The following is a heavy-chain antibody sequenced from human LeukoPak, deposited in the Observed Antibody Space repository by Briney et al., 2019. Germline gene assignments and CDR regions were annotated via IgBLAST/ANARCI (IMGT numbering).Heavy chain of an antibody. D-gene: IGHD2-21*01. CDR2: INYGGST. CDR1: GENFSIYF. J-gene: IGHJ4*02. CDR3: ARPGLAYCGADCYSTEGYYFDY. Sequence: SETLSLTCAVYGENFSIYFYSWIRQPPGKGLEWIGEINYGGSTSYNPSLKSRVTISVDTSKNQFSLGLSSVTAADTAMYYCARPGLAYCGADCYSTEGYYFDYWSQGTLVTVSS. V-gene: IGHV4-34*01.